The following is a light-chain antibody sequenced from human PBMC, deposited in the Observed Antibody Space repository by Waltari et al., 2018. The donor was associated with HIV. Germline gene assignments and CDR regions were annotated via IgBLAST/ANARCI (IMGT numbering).Light chain of an antibody. J-gene: IGLJ1*01. V-gene: IGLV2-11*01. Sequence: QSALTQPHSVSGSPGPSLTISCPGTSHYVDTFVSWYQQYPGPAPKVIIYDVNKRPSGVPDRFSASKSGNTAFLTISGLQAEDEAEYHCCSHAGNFIFAFGTGTKVTVL. CDR1: SHYVDTF. CDR2: DVN. CDR3: CSHAGNFIFA.